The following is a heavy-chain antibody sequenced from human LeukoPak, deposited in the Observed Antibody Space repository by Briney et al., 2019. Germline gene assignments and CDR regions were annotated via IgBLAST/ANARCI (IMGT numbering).Heavy chain of an antibody. D-gene: IGHD5-18*01. CDR3: ARELSTGMVTPWGSH. J-gene: IGHJ4*02. V-gene: IGHV1-2*02. Sequence: RASVKVSCKASGYTFTGYYMNWVRQAPGQGLEWMGWINPNSGGTNYAQKFQGRVTMSRDTSMSTAYMELSRLRSDDTAVYYCARELSTGMVTPWGSHWGQGTLVTVSS. CDR1: GYTFTGYY. CDR2: INPNSGGT.